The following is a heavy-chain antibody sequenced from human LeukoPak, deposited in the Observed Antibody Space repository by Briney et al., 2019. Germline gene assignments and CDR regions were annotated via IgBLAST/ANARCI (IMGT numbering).Heavy chain of an antibody. CDR3: ATVSEY. Sequence: GGSLRLSCAASGFTFNYFWMHWVRQVPGKGPVWVSGINNDGTATYYADSVKGRFTISRDNAKNTVYLQMNGLRAEDASVYFCATVSEYWGQGTLVTVSS. CDR1: GFTFNYFW. CDR2: INNDGTAT. J-gene: IGHJ4*02. V-gene: IGHV3-74*01.